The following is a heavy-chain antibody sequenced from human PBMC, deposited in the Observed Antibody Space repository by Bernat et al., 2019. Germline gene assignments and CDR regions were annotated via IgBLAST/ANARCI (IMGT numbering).Heavy chain of an antibody. CDR1: GFTFSSYG. J-gene: IGHJ3*02. D-gene: IGHD4-17*01. CDR3: ARAAGADYGKAFDI. CDR2: IWYDGSNK. Sequence: QVQLVESGGGVVQPGRSLRLSCAASGFTFSSYGMHWVRQAPGKGLEWVAVIWYDGSNKYYADSVKGRFTISRDNSKNTLYLQMNSLRAEDTAVYYCARAAGADYGKAFDIWGQGTMVTVSS. V-gene: IGHV3-33*01.